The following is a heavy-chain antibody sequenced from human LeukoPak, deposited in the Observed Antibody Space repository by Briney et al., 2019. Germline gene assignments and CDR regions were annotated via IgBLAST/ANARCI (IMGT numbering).Heavy chain of an antibody. D-gene: IGHD6-6*01. CDR3: AKAKAARPIHY. J-gene: IGHJ4*02. V-gene: IGHV3-23*01. Sequence: GGSLRLSCAASGFTFSSYAMSWVRQAPGKGLEWVSAISGSGGSTYYADSVKGRFTISRDNSKNTLYLQVNSLRAEDTAVYYCAKAKAARPIHYWGQGTLVTVSS. CDR2: ISGSGGST. CDR1: GFTFSSYA.